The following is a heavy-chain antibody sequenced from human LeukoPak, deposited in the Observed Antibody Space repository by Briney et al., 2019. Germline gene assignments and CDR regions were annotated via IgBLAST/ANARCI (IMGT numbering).Heavy chain of an antibody. D-gene: IGHD2-21*02. Sequence: GASVKVSCKSSGYTFNGYYMHWVRQAPGQGLEWMGWMNPNNGNTGYAQKFQGRVTMTRNTSISTAYMELSSLTSEDTAVYFCASGPMTAIPNYWGQGTLVTVSS. J-gene: IGHJ4*02. CDR2: MNPNNGNT. V-gene: IGHV1-8*02. CDR3: ASGPMTAIPNY. CDR1: GYTFNGYY.